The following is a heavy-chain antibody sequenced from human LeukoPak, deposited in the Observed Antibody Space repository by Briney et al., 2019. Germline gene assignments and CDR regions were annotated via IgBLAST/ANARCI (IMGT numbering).Heavy chain of an antibody. J-gene: IGHJ5*02. V-gene: IGHV3-21*01. CDR3: ARDQGWFGENWFDP. CDR1: GFTFSSYS. Sequence: PGGSLRLSCAASGFTFSSYSMNWVRQAPGKGLEWVSSISSSSSYIYYADSVKGRFTISRDNAKNSLYLQMNSLRAEDTAVYYCARDQGWFGENWFDPWGQGTLLTVSS. D-gene: IGHD3-10*01. CDR2: ISSSSSYI.